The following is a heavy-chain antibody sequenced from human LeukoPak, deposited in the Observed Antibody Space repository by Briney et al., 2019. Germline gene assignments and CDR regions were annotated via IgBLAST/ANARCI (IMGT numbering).Heavy chain of an antibody. CDR3: ARAGGYDQLDYYYGMDV. V-gene: IGHV1-69*06. CDR2: IIPIFGTA. J-gene: IGHJ6*04. CDR1: GGTFSSYA. Sequence: ASVKVSCKASGGTFSSYAISWVRQAPGQGLEWMGGIIPIFGTANYAQKFQGRVTITADKSTSTAYMELSSLRSEDTAVYYCARAGGYDQLDYYYGMDVWGKGTTVTVSS. D-gene: IGHD5-12*01.